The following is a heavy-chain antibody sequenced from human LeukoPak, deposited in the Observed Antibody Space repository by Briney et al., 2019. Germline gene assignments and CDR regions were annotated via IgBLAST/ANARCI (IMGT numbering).Heavy chain of an antibody. CDR3: VKDGPGVVVETIRQHYFDY. V-gene: IGHV3-23*01. CDR2: IGFSGAKK. D-gene: IGHD2-21*02. CDR1: GFTFSDSA. J-gene: IGHJ4*02. Sequence: GGSLRLSCAASGFTFSDSAMRWVRQAPGKGLEWVSAIGFSGAKKYYEDSVKGRFTISRDNSKNTLYLQMNSLRVEDTAVYFCVKDGPGVVVETIRQHYFDYWGQGTLVTVSS.